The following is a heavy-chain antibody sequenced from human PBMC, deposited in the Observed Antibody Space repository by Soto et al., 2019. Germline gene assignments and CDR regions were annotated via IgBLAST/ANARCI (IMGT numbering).Heavy chain of an antibody. J-gene: IGHJ5*02. CDR2: ISGSGKTI. CDR3: VRGGAKRGDR. V-gene: IGHV3-11*01. CDR1: GFMFSDYH. Sequence: QVQLAESGGDLVKPGGSLRLSCAASGFMFSDYHMSWIRQAPGKGLEWVSYISGSGKTIYYADSVKGRFTISRDNAKNSLHLQMNSLRAEDTAVYYCVRGGAKRGDRWGQGTVVTVSS. D-gene: IGHD3-10*01.